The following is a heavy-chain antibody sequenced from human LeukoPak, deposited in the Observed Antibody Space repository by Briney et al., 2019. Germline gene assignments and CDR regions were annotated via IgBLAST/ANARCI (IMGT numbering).Heavy chain of an antibody. CDR1: GYSISSGYY. V-gene: IGHV4-38-2*02. CDR3: ARGAYDFWSGSYYDAFDI. J-gene: IGHJ3*02. D-gene: IGHD3-3*01. Sequence: SETLSPTCTVSGYSISSGYYWGWIRQPPGKGLEWIGSIYHSGSTYYNPSLKSRVTISVDTSKNQFSLKLSSVTAADTAVYYCARGAYDFWSGSYYDAFDIWGQGTMVTVSS. CDR2: IYHSGST.